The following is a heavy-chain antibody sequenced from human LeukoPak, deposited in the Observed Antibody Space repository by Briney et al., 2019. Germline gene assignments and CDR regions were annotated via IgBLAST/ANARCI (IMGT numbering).Heavy chain of an antibody. CDR1: GFTFSSYS. J-gene: IGHJ4*02. CDR3: ARDQDFGVAPFDY. V-gene: IGHV3-48*04. Sequence: GGSLRLSCAASGFTFSSYSMNWVRQAPGKGLEWVSYISSSSSTIYYADSVKGRFTISRDNAKNSLYLQMNSLRAEDTAVYYCARDQDFGVAPFDYWGQGTLVTVSS. D-gene: IGHD3-3*01. CDR2: ISSSSSTI.